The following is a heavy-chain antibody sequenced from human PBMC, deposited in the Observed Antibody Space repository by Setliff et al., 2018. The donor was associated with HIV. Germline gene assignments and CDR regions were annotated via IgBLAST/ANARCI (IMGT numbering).Heavy chain of an antibody. CDR1: GYTFTGYY. Sequence: ASVKVSCKASGYTFTGYYIHWVRQAPGQGLEWMGWINPNSGGTNYAQKFQGRVTMTRDTSINTAYMELSRLRSDGTAVYYCARGLPVAAAGPIDYWGQGTLVTVS. V-gene: IGHV1-2*02. CDR2: INPNSGGT. CDR3: ARGLPVAAAGPIDY. J-gene: IGHJ4*02. D-gene: IGHD6-13*01.